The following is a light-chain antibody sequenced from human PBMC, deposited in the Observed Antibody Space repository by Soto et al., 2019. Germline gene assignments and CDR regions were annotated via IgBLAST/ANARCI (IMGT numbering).Light chain of an antibody. Sequence: DIQMTQSPSTLSASVGDRVTITCRASQSISNWLAWYQQKPGKAPKLLIYKASSLESGVPSRFSGSGFGTEFTLTISSLQPDDFATYYCQQYNSYSQTFGQGTKVDIK. J-gene: IGKJ1*01. V-gene: IGKV1-5*03. CDR1: QSISNW. CDR3: QQYNSYSQT. CDR2: KAS.